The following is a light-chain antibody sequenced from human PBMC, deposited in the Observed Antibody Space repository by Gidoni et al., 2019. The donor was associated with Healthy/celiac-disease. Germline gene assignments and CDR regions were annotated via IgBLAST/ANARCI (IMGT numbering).Light chain of an antibody. V-gene: IGKV2-28*01. J-gene: IGKJ1*01. CDR1: RASCIVMDTT. CDR2: LGS. CDR3: MPALQTPWT. Sequence: DIVMTQSPLSLPVTPGLVRASCIVMDTTIWIGTCRSQGSLHSLLIYLGSYRASGVHDRFSGSGSGTDFKLKISRVEAEDVGVYYCMPALQTPWTFGQGTKVEIK.